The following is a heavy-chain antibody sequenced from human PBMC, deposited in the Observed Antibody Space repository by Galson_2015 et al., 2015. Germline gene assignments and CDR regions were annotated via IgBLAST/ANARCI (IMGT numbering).Heavy chain of an antibody. CDR3: ARENLGSGWSSLDY. D-gene: IGHD6-19*01. Sequence: SLRLSCAASGFTFSSHAMHWVRQAPGKGLEWAAVFSSDGSNNFYADSVKGRFTISRDNSMNTLDLQMNSLRADDTAVYYCARENLGSGWSSLDYWGQGILVTVSS. CDR2: FSSDGSNN. J-gene: IGHJ4*02. V-gene: IGHV3-30*17. CDR1: GFTFSSHA.